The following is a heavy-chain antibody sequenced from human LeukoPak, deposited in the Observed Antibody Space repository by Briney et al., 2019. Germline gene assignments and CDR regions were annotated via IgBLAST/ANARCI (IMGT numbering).Heavy chain of an antibody. J-gene: IGHJ6*02. D-gene: IGHD5-18*01. CDR3: ARLPPKIQLWSHYYGMDV. Sequence: PSETLSLTCTVSGGSISGSSYYWGWIRQPPGKGLEWIGSIYYSGSTYYNPSLKSRVTISVDTSKNQFSLKLNSVTATDTAVYYCARLPPKIQLWSHYYGMDVWGQGTTVTASS. CDR1: GGSISGSSYY. CDR2: IYYSGST. V-gene: IGHV4-39*01.